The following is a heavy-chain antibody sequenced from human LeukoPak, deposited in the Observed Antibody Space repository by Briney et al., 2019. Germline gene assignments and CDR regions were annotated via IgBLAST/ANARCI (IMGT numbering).Heavy chain of an antibody. D-gene: IGHD3-10*01. Sequence: ASVKVSCKVSGYTLTELSMHWVRQAPGKGLEWMGGFDPEDGETIYAQKFQGRVTMTEDTSTDTAYMELSSLRSEDTAVYYCATRSLGDQMPMSAFDIWGQGTMVTVSS. CDR2: FDPEDGET. J-gene: IGHJ3*02. V-gene: IGHV1-24*01. CDR3: ATRSLGDQMPMSAFDI. CDR1: GYTLTELS.